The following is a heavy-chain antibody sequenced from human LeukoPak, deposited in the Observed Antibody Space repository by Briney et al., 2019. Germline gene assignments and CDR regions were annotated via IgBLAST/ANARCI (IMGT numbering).Heavy chain of an antibody. CDR1: GYTFTSYD. CDR3: ATHYYDSSGYYSLLVY. Sequence: SVKVSCKASGYTFTSYDINWVRQATGQGLEWMGWMNPNSGNTGYAQKFQGRVTMTRNTSISTAYMELSSMRSEDTAVYYCATHYYDSSGYYSLLVYWGQGTLVTVSS. D-gene: IGHD3-22*01. CDR2: MNPNSGNT. V-gene: IGHV1-8*01. J-gene: IGHJ4*02.